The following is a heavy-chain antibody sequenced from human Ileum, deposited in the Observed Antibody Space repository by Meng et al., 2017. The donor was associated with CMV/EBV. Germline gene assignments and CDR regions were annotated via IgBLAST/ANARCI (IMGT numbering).Heavy chain of an antibody. J-gene: IGHJ4*02. Sequence: QLQGSGPGLVKPAETLSLTCTASGAPISSGSHSWAWFRQPPGKRLEWIGSMYFSGIADYNPSLKSRVTISLHATQKQFSLRLTSVTAADSAVYFCARDLTNKWFYYWGQGTLVTVSS. D-gene: IGHD1-26*01. CDR3: ARDLTNKWFYY. CDR2: MYFSGIA. V-gene: IGHV4-39*07. CDR1: GAPISSGSHS.